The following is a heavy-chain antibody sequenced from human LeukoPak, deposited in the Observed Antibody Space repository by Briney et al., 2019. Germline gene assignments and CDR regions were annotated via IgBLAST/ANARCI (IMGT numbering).Heavy chain of an antibody. D-gene: IGHD1-26*01. CDR1: GFTFDDYG. Sequence: GGSLRLSCAASGFTFDDYGMSWVRQAPGKGLEWVSSISWNGGNTGYADSVKGRFTISRDNAKNSLYLQMNSLRAEDTAVYYCARVRSYYFQFAFDIWGQGTMVTVSS. CDR2: ISWNGGNT. V-gene: IGHV3-20*04. J-gene: IGHJ3*02. CDR3: ARVRSYYFQFAFDI.